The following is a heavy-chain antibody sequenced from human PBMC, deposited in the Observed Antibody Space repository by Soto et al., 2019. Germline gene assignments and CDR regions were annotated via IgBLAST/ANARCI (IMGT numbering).Heavy chain of an antibody. CDR1: GGSISSYY. J-gene: IGHJ4*02. CDR3: ARVDSSGSYFDS. V-gene: IGHV4-59*01. D-gene: IGHD3-22*01. Sequence: QVQLQESGPGLVKPSETLSLTCTVYGGSISSYYWSWIRQTPGKGLEWIAYIYYTGSTNYNPSLKSRVTLSADTSKNQFSLNLSSVTAADTAMYYCARVDSSGSYFDSWGKGTLVTVSS. CDR2: IYYTGST.